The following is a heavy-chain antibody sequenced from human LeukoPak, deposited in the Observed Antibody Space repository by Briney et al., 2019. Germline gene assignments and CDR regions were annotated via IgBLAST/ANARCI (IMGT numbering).Heavy chain of an antibody. J-gene: IGHJ4*02. Sequence: SETLSLTCTVSGGSISSYYWNWIRQSPESGLGWIGYIYYSGSTNYNPSLKSRVTISVDTSKNQFSLKLSSVTAADTAVYYCARHANGYSSSWHDYWGQGTLVSVS. V-gene: IGHV4-59*08. D-gene: IGHD6-13*01. CDR3: ARHANGYSSSWHDY. CDR2: IYYSGST. CDR1: GGSISSYY.